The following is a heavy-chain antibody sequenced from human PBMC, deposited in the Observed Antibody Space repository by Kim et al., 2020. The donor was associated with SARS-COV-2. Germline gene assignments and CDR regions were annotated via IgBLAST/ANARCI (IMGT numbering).Heavy chain of an antibody. D-gene: IGHD3-3*01. V-gene: IGHV3-74*01. CDR3: ARAPRLDTIFGVAFWENWFDP. J-gene: IGHJ5*02. CDR2: INSDGSST. Sequence: GGSLRLSCAASGFTFSSYWMHWVRQAPGKGLVWVSRINSDGSSTSYADSVKGRFTISRDNAKNTLYLQMNSLRAEDTAVYYCARAPRLDTIFGVAFWENWFDPWGQGTLVTVSS. CDR1: GFTFSSYW.